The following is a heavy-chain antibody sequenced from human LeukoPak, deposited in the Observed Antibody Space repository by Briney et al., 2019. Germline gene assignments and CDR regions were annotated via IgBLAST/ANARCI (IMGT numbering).Heavy chain of an antibody. V-gene: IGHV3-74*01. CDR1: GFTFSSYW. CDR3: VRDHGDYYFDY. CDR2: IKSDGTST. J-gene: IGHJ4*02. D-gene: IGHD4-17*01. Sequence: GGSLRLSCAASGFTFSSYWMHWVRQAPGKGLVWVSRIKSDGTSTNYADSVKGRFTISRDNAKNTLYLQMNSLGVEDTAVYYCVRDHGDYYFDYWGQGTLVTVSS.